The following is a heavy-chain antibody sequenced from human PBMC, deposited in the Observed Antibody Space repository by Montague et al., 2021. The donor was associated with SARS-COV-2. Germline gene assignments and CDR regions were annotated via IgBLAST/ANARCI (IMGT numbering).Heavy chain of an antibody. D-gene: IGHD6-13*01. V-gene: IGHV4-31*03. CDR3: ARGRRDYSTWYGAFDP. J-gene: IGHJ5*02. Sequence: TLSLTCTVSRGSISSGGNYWSWIRQHPVKGLEWIGYIYYSGGTYYNPSLKSRVSISVDTSKNQFSLNLSSVTAADTAVYYCARGRRDYSTWYGAFDPWGQGMMVTVSS. CDR1: RGSISSGGNY. CDR2: IYYSGGT.